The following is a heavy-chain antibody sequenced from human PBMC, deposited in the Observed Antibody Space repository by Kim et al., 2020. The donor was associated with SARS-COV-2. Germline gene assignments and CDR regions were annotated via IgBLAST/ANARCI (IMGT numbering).Heavy chain of an antibody. CDR2: MYSVGTT. CDR3: ARAPFGGNH. CDR1: GLTVSNNY. V-gene: IGHV3-66*01. J-gene: IGHJ5*02. Sequence: GGSLRLSCAVSGLTVSNNYMSWVRQAPGKRLEWVSVMYSVGTTYYADSVKGRFTISRDSSKNTLYLQMNSLRAEDTGVYYCARAPFGGNHWGQGTLVTVSS. D-gene: IGHD3-16*01.